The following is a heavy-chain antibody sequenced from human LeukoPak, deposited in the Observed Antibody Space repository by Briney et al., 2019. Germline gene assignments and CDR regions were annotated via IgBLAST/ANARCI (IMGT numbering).Heavy chain of an antibody. CDR3: AVLSSGWPYYFGY. CDR2: IYYSGST. CDR1: GGSVSSVRYY. V-gene: IGHV4-61*01. J-gene: IGHJ4*02. Sequence: SETLSLTCTVSGGSVSSVRYYWSWIPQPPGKGLEWIGYIYYSGSTNYNPSLKSRVTISVDTSKNQFSLKLSSVTAADTAVYYCAVLSSGWPYYFGYWGQGTLVTVSS. D-gene: IGHD6-19*01.